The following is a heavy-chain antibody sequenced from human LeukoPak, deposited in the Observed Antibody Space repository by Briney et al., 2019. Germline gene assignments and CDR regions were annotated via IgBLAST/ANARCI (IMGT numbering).Heavy chain of an antibody. V-gene: IGHV3-30-3*01. CDR3: ARDYDSSGYLFYFDY. CDR1: GFTFSSYA. CDR2: ISYDGSNK. J-gene: IGHJ4*02. Sequence: GGSLRLSCAASGFTFSSYAMSWVRQAPGKGLEWVAVISYDGSNKYYADSVKGRFTISRDNSKNTLYLQMNSLRAEDTAVYYCARDYDSSGYLFYFDYWGQGTLVTVSS. D-gene: IGHD3-22*01.